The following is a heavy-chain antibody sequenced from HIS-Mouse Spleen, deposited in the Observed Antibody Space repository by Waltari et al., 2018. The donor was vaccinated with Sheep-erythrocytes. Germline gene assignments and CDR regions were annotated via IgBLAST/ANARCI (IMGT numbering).Heavy chain of an antibody. D-gene: IGHD6-13*01. J-gene: IGHJ3*02. CDR1: GFTFSSYS. CDR3: ARDRAAEAFDI. CDR2: ISSSSSYI. V-gene: IGHV3-21*01. Sequence: EVQLVESGGGLVKPGGSLRLSCAASGFTFSSYSMNWVRQAPGKGLEWGSSISSSSSYIYYADAVKGRFTISRDNAKNSLYLQMNSLRAEDTAVYYCARDRAAEAFDIWGQGTMVTVSS.